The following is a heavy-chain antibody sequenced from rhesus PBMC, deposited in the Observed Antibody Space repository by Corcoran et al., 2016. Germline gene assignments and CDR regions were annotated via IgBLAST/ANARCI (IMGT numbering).Heavy chain of an antibody. Sequence: EVQLVESGAGLVQPGGSLRLSCAASGFTFSNSWMIWVRQAPGKGLGWVARNKKKDDGETEEYAAAVKGRCHISREDQKNTLYLQMNSLKTEDTDVYYCTTTSGTYYQNYYGLDSWGQGVVVTVSS. J-gene: IGHJ6*01. CDR2: NKKKDDGETE. CDR3: TTTSGTYYQNYYGLDS. CDR1: GFTFSNSW. V-gene: IGHV3-30*02. D-gene: IGHD3-16*01.